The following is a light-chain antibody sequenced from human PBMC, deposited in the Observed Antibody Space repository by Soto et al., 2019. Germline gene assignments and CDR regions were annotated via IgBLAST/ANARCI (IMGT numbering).Light chain of an antibody. Sequence: DIVMTQSPLSLPVTPGEPASISCRSSQSLLQSNGYSYLDWYLQKPGQSPQLLIYLGSNRASGVPDRFSGSGSGTDFTLKISSVEADDVGVYYCMQALQTPTFGQGTKMEIK. CDR1: QSLLQSNGYSY. V-gene: IGKV2-28*01. CDR2: LGS. CDR3: MQALQTPT. J-gene: IGKJ2*01.